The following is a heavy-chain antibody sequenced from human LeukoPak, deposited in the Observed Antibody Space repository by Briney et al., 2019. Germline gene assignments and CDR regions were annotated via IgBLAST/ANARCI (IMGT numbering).Heavy chain of an antibody. J-gene: IGHJ4*02. CDR2: ISSSSSYI. D-gene: IGHD5-24*01. V-gene: IGHV3-21*01. CDR3: ASAREMATIRSY. Sequence: GSLRLSCAASGFTFSSYSMNWVRQAPGKGLEWVSSISSSSSYIYYADSVKGRFTISRDNAKNSLYLQMNSLRAEDTAVYYCASAREMATIRSYWGQGTLVTVSS. CDR1: GFTFSSYS.